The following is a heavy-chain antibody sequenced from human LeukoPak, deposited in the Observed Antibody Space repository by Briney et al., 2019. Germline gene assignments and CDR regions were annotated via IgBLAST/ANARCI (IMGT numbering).Heavy chain of an antibody. V-gene: IGHV4-34*01. CDR2: INHSGST. J-gene: IGHJ4*02. D-gene: IGHD3-10*01. Sequence: SETLSLTCAVYGGSFSGYYWSWIRQPLGKGLEWIGAINHSGSTNYNPSLKSRVTISVDTSKNQFSLKLSSVTAADTAVYYCAVSARLITMVRGVDRGFDYWGQGTLVTVSS. CDR3: AVSARLITMVRGVDRGFDY. CDR1: GGSFSGYY.